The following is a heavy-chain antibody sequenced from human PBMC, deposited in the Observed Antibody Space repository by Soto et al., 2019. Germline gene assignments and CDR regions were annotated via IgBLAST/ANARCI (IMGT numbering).Heavy chain of an antibody. V-gene: IGHV3-74*01. D-gene: IGHD3-22*01. CDR2: INSDGRST. CDR1: GFTFDTYW. Sequence: PGGSLRLSCAASGFTFDTYWIHWVRQAPGKGLAWVSGINSDGRSTTYADSVKGRFTISRDNAKNTLYLQMNSLRAEDTAVYYCARAYYYDTSGFWGFDYWGQGTLGTAPQ. J-gene: IGHJ4*02. CDR3: ARAYYYDTSGFWGFDY.